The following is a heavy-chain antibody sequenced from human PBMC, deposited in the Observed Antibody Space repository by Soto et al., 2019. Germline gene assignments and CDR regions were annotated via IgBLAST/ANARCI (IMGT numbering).Heavy chain of an antibody. CDR2: IYHSGST. CDR1: GGSISSGGYS. D-gene: IGHD3-9*01. Sequence: SETLSLTCAVSGGSISSGGYSWSWIRQPPGKGLEWIGFIYHSGSTYYNPSLKSRVTISVDRSKNQFSLKLSSVTAADTAVYYCARGVYDILTGYSATTYYFDYWGQGTLVTVSS. CDR3: ARGVYDILTGYSATTYYFDY. J-gene: IGHJ4*02. V-gene: IGHV4-30-2*01.